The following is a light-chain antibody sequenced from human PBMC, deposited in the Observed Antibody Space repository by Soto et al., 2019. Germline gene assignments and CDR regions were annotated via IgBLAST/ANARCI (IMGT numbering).Light chain of an antibody. V-gene: IGKV1-27*01. Sequence: DIQLTQSPSSLSPYLGDSGPSTHLPSQVVSNHLAWYQQKPGRRPKLLLFGASTLQSGVPARFSGSGSGTLFTLTINGLLPEDVATYYCQKYDRAPFTFGTGTKVDIK. CDR3: QKYDRAPFT. CDR2: GAS. J-gene: IGKJ3*01. CDR1: QVVSNH.